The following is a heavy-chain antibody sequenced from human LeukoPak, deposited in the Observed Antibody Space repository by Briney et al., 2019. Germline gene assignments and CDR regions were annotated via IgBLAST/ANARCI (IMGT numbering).Heavy chain of an antibody. Sequence: GGSLRLSCAASGFTFSSYGMHWVRQAPGKGLEWVAVIWYDGSNKYYADSVKGRLTISRENSKNTLYLQMNSLRAEDTAVYYCAKDMGDGYNYDYWGQGTLVTVSS. CDR2: IWYDGSNK. J-gene: IGHJ4*02. CDR1: GFTFSSYG. D-gene: IGHD5-24*01. CDR3: AKDMGDGYNYDY. V-gene: IGHV3-33*06.